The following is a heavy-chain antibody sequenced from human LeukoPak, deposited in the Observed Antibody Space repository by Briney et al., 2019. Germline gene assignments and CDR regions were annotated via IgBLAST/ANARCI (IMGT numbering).Heavy chain of an antibody. J-gene: IGHJ6*03. V-gene: IGHV4-59*01. D-gene: IGHD3-3*01. CDR1: GGSISSYY. Sequence: SETLSLTCTVSGGSISSYYWSWIRQPPGKGLEWIGYIYYSGSTNYNPSLKSRVTISVDTSKNQFSLKLSSVTAADTAVHYCARVPRAWSGYTYYYYYMDVWGKGTTVTVSS. CDR2: IYYSGST. CDR3: ARVPRAWSGYTYYYYYMDV.